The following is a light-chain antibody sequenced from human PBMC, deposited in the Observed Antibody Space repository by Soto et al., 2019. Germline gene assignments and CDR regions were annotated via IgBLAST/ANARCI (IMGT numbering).Light chain of an antibody. V-gene: IGLV8-61*01. J-gene: IGLJ3*02. CDR2: NTN. CDR3: VLYLGSGIWV. Sequence: QTVVTQEPSFSVSPGGTVTLTCGWSSGSVSTNYYPSWYQQTPGQAPRTLIYNTNTRSSGVPDRFSGSILGNKAALTITGAWADDESDYYCVLYLGSGIWVFGGGTKLTVL. CDR1: SGSVSTNYY.